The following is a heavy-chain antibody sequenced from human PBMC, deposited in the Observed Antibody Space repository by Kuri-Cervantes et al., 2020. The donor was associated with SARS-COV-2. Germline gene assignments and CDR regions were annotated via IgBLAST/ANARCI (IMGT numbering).Heavy chain of an antibody. CDR3: AREEDFSVDC. Sequence: SETLSLTCSVSGGSISSTPRIRQPPGKGLEWIGSIYHSGSTYYNPSLKSRVTISVDTSKNQFSLKLSSVTAADTAVYYCAREEDFSVDCWGQGTLVTVSS. CDR1: GGSISSTP. CDR2: IYHSGST. V-gene: IGHV4-38-2*02. D-gene: IGHD3-3*01. J-gene: IGHJ4*02.